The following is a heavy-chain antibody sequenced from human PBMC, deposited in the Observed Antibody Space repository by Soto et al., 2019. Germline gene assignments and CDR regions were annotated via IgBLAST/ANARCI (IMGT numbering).Heavy chain of an antibody. CDR2: IRSDGTNK. V-gene: IGHV3-33*01. Sequence: QVQLVESGGGVVQPGRSLRLSCTASGFTFSIYGMHWVRQAPGKGLEWVAVIRSDGTNKYYADSVKGRFTISRDNFKNTLYLQMDSLRDEDTAMYYCARGLNGVDVWGQGTTVTVSS. J-gene: IGHJ6*02. CDR3: ARGLNGVDV. CDR1: GFTFSIYG.